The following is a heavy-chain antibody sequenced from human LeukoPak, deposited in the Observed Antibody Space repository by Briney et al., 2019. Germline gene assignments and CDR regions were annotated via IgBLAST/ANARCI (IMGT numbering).Heavy chain of an antibody. Sequence: PGGSLRLSCVASGFSFSSYNMNWVRQALGKGLEWVSSISRSASNIYYADSVKGRFTISRDNAKNSFYLQMNSLRAEDTAVFYCARDPEGFGATYFDYWGQGTLVTVSS. J-gene: IGHJ4*02. CDR3: ARDPEGFGATYFDY. CDR1: GFSFSSYN. V-gene: IGHV3-21*01. CDR2: ISRSASNI. D-gene: IGHD3-16*01.